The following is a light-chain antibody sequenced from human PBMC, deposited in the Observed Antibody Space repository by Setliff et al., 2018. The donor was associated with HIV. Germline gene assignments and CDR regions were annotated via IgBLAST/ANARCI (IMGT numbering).Light chain of an antibody. CDR3: QQYNNYPLT. Sequence: DIQMTQSPSTLSASVGDRVTITCRASQSISTWLAWFQQKTGKAPKLLIYKSSSLESGVPSRFSGSGSGTEFTLTISSLQPDDFATYYCQQYNNYPLTVGGGTKVDIK. V-gene: IGKV1-5*03. J-gene: IGKJ4*01. CDR1: QSISTW. CDR2: KSS.